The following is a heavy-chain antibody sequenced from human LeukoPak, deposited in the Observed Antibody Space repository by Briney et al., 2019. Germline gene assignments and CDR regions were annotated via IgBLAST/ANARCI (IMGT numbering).Heavy chain of an antibody. V-gene: IGHV4-59*01. Sequence: PSETLSLTCTVSGGSISSYYWSWIRQPPGKGLEWIGYIYYSGSTNYNPSLKSRVTISVDTSKNQFSLKLSSVTAADTAVYYCARVRAQPLRFLERQGSYYYMDVWGKGTTVTVSS. CDR3: ARVRAQPLRFLERQGSYYYMDV. D-gene: IGHD3-3*01. CDR1: GGSISSYY. J-gene: IGHJ6*03. CDR2: IYYSGST.